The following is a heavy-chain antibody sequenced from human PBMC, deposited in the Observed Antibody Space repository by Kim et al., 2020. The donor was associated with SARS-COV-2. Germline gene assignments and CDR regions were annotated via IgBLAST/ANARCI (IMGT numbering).Heavy chain of an antibody. CDR3: ARGVISSSSVDP. V-gene: IGHV4-34*01. Sequence: SETLSLTCAVYGGSFSGYYWSWILQPPGKGLEWIGEINHSGSTNYNPSLKSRVTISVDTSKNQFSLKLSSVTAADTAVYYCARGVISSSSVDPWGQGTLVTVSS. CDR1: GGSFSGYY. D-gene: IGHD6-6*01. CDR2: INHSGST. J-gene: IGHJ5*02.